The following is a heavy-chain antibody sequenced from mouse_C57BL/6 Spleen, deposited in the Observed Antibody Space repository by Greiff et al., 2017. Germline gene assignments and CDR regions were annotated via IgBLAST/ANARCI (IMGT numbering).Heavy chain of an antibody. CDR1: GYTFTDYN. CDR2: INPNNGGT. Sequence: VQLQQSGPELVKPGASVKIPCKASGYTFTDYNMDWVKQSHGKSLEWIGDINPNNGGTIYNQKFKGKATLTVDKSSSTAYMELRSLTSEDTAVYYCATAYYSNYVYYAMDYWGQGTSVTVSS. D-gene: IGHD2-5*01. J-gene: IGHJ4*01. V-gene: IGHV1-18*01. CDR3: ATAYYSNYVYYAMDY.